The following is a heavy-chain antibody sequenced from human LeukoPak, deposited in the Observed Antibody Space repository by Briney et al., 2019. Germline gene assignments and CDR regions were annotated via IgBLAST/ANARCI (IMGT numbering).Heavy chain of an antibody. J-gene: IGHJ4*02. CDR2: IYYSGST. CDR3: ARDRDYGGIFDY. Sequence: SETLSLTCTVSGGSISSHYWSWIRQPPGKGLGWIGYIYYSGSTNYNPSLKSRVTISVDTSKNQFSLKLSSVTAADTAVYYSARDRDYGGIFDYWGQGTLVTVSS. D-gene: IGHD4-23*01. V-gene: IGHV4-59*11. CDR1: GGSISSHY.